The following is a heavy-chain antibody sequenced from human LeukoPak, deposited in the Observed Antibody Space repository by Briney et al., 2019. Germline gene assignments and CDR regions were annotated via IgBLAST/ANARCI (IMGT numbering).Heavy chain of an antibody. CDR1: GFTFSGYW. V-gene: IGHV3-7*03. CDR2: IKQEGSEK. Sequence: GGSLRLSCVASGFTFSGYWMRWVRQAPGKGLEWVANIKQEGSEKYYVDSVKGRFTISRDNAKNSLYLQMNSLRAEDTAVYYCARGTYYYGSGSPETGYWGQGTLVTVSS. J-gene: IGHJ4*02. D-gene: IGHD3-10*01. CDR3: ARGTYYYGSGSPETGY.